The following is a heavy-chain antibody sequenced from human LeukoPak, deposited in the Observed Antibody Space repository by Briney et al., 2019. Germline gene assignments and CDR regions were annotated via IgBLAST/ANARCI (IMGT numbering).Heavy chain of an antibody. J-gene: IGHJ4*02. D-gene: IGHD3-22*01. CDR1: GGSISSYY. Sequence: SETLSLTCTVSGGSISSYYWSWLRQPPGKGLEWIGYIYYSGSTNYNPSLKSRVTISVDTSKNQFSLKLSSVTAADTAVYYCARGRLDHYDSSGYYTPFDYWGQGTLVTVSS. CDR2: IYYSGST. CDR3: ARGRLDHYDSSGYYTPFDY. V-gene: IGHV4-59*01.